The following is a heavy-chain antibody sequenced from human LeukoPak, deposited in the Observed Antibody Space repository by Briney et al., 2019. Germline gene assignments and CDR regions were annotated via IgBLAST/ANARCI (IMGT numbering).Heavy chain of an antibody. CDR1: GYTFTSYV. CDR2: ISSYNGNT. J-gene: IGHJ4*02. Sequence: ASVKVSCKASGYTFTSYVISWVRQAPGQGLEWMGWISSYNGNTHYAQKVQGRVTMTTDTSTSTAYMELRSLRSDDTAVYYCARYYYDSSGYNFLFFDYWGQGTLVTVSS. V-gene: IGHV1-18*01. D-gene: IGHD3-22*01. CDR3: ARYYYDSSGYNFLFFDY.